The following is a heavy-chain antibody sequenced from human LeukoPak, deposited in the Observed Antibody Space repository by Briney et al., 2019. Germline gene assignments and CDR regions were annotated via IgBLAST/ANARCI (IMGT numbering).Heavy chain of an antibody. J-gene: IGHJ4*02. V-gene: IGHV3-30*02. CDR3: DCSSTSCYQLQGY. D-gene: IGHD2-2*01. Sequence: PGGSLRLSCAASGFPFSSYAMHWVRQAPGKGLEWVAFIRSDGSNKYCADSVRGRFTISRDNSKNTLYLQMNSLRAEDTAVYYCDCSSTSCYQLQGYWGQGTLVTVSS. CDR1: GFPFSSYA. CDR2: IRSDGSNK.